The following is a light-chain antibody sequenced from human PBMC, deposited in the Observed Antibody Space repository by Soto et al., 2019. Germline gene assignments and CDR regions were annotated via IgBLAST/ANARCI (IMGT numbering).Light chain of an antibody. CDR3: QQYGSSQIT. CDR1: QSFSSSY. Sequence: EIVLTQSPAILSLSPGERATLSCRASQSFSSSYLAWYQQRPGQAPSLLIYGASSRATGIPDRFSGSGSGTDFPLTISRLEPEDFAVYYCQQYGSSQITFGQGTRLEIK. J-gene: IGKJ5*01. CDR2: GAS. V-gene: IGKV3-20*01.